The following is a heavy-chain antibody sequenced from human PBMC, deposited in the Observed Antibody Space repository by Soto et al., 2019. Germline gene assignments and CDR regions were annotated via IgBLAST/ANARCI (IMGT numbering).Heavy chain of an antibody. J-gene: IGHJ3*02. CDR2: ILVGGST. Sequence: PGGSLRLSCAVSGFICSCYDMSWVRQAPGKGLEWVSTILVGGSTHYEDSVKGRFTISRDTSKNTVYLQMNSLTAGDTAFYYCAKATATSGGAFEIYGQGTMVTVSS. D-gene: IGHD1-1*01. CDR1: GFICSCYD. CDR3: AKATATSGGAFEI. V-gene: IGHV3-23*01.